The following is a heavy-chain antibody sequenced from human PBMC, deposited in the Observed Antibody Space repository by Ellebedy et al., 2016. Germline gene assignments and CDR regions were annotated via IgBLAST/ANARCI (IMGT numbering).Heavy chain of an antibody. V-gene: IGHV3-30*04. CDR3: ARSLGYDNSGSGYYGMDV. J-gene: IGHJ6*02. CDR1: GFTFSNFA. CDR2: TSHDGSKT. Sequence: GGSLRLXXSASGFTFSNFALHWVRQAPGRGLEWVAVTSHDGSKTYYADSVRGRFTISRDNSKNTLYLQMNSLRAEDTAVYYCARSLGYDNSGSGYYGMDVWGQGTTVTVSS. D-gene: IGHD3-22*01.